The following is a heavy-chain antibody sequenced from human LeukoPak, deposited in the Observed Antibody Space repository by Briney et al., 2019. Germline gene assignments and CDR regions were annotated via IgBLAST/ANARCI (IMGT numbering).Heavy chain of an antibody. V-gene: IGHV4-34*01. Sequence: SETLSLTCAVYGGSFSGYYCSWIRQPPGKGLEWIGEINHSGSTNYNPSLKSRVTISVDTSKNQFSLKLSSVTAADTAVYYCARATYCSSTSCYMGKGNFDYWGQGTLVTVSS. CDR1: GGSFSGYY. D-gene: IGHD2-2*02. J-gene: IGHJ4*02. CDR3: ARATYCSSTSCYMGKGNFDY. CDR2: INHSGST.